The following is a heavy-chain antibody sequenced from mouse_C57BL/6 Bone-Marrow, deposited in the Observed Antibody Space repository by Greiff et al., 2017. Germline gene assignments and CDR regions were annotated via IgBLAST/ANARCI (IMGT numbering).Heavy chain of an antibody. D-gene: IGHD1-1*01. Sequence: VQLQESGPELVKPGASVKLSCTASGYTFTSYDINWVKQRPGQGLEWIGWIYPRDGSTKYNEKFNGKATLTVTTSSSTAYMELHILTSEDSAVYFDARLEVDGSSGDGYFDVWGTGTAVTVTA. V-gene: IGHV1-85*01. J-gene: IGHJ1*03. CDR3: ARLEVDGSSGDGYFDV. CDR2: IYPRDGST. CDR1: GYTFTSYD.